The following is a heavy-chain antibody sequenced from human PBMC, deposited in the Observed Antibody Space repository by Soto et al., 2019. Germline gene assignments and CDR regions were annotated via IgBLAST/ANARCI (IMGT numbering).Heavy chain of an antibody. D-gene: IGHD6-19*01. V-gene: IGHV3-66*01. CDR2: IYAGGTK. CDR3: ARVASGWWHFDY. J-gene: IGHJ4*02. Sequence: GGSLRLSCEASGFTVSDNYMSWVRQAPGKGLEWVSVIYAGGTKTYTDSVKDRFTIFRDTSKSTIYLQMNSLRIEDTAVYYCARVASGWWHFDYWGQGTLVTVSS. CDR1: GFTVSDNY.